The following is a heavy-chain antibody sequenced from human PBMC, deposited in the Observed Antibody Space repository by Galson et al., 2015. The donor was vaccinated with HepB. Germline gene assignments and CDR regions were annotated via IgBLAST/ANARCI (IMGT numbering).Heavy chain of an antibody. D-gene: IGHD6-19*01. J-gene: IGHJ4*02. CDR3: AKDPYLYSALAGTMAGFDY. V-gene: IGHV3-30*18. Sequence: SLRLSCAASGFTFSNYDMHWVRQAPGKGLEWVAVISYDGSNKYYADSVKGRFTISRDNSKNTLYLQMNSLRAEDTALYYCAKDPYLYSALAGTMAGFDYWGQGTLVTVSS. CDR2: ISYDGSNK. CDR1: GFTFSNYD.